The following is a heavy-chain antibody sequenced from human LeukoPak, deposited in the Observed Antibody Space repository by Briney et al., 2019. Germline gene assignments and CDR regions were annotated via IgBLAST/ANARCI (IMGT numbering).Heavy chain of an antibody. CDR1: GFLFSSHS. CDR2: IGNSVNCI. Sequence: GGSLRLSCTASGFLFSSHSMNWVRQAPGEGLQWVSSIGNSVNCIYYADSVKGRFTISRDDAKNSLYLQMDSLRAEDTALYYCARVPSGTYPSFYFDHWGQGSLVTVSS. J-gene: IGHJ4*02. V-gene: IGHV3-21*06. D-gene: IGHD1-26*01. CDR3: ARVPSGTYPSFYFDH.